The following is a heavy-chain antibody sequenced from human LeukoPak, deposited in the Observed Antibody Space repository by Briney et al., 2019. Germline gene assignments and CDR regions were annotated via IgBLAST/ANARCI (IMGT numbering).Heavy chain of an antibody. CDR1: GGTFSSYA. CDR3: LVVITIGPEYFQH. V-gene: IGHV1-69*13. J-gene: IGHJ1*01. CDR2: IIPIFGTA. Sequence: SVKFSCKASGGTFSSYAISSVRQAPGQGLEWMGGIIPIFGTANYAQKFQGRVTITADESTSTAYMELSSLRSEDTAVYYCLVVITIGPEYFQHWGQGTLVTVSS. D-gene: IGHD3-22*01.